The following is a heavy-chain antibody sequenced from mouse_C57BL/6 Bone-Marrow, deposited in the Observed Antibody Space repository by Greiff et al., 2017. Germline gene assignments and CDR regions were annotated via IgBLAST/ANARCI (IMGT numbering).Heavy chain of an antibody. J-gene: IGHJ1*03. D-gene: IGHD1-1*01. V-gene: IGHV1-64*01. CDR3: ARLITTVGFDV. CDR2: IHPNSGST. CDR1: GYTFTSYW. Sequence: QVQLQQPGAELVKPGASVKLSCKASGYTFTSYWMHWVKQRPGQGLEWIGMIHPNSGSTNYNETFKSKATLTVDKSSSTAYMQLSSLTSEDSAVYYCARLITTVGFDVWGTGTTVTVSS.